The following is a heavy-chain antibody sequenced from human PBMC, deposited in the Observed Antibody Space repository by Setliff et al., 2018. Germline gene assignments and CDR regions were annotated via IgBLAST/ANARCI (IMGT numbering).Heavy chain of an antibody. CDR2: ISGRGSTI. CDR1: GFSFSDPY. Sequence: KTGGSLRLSCAASGFSFSDPYMSWVRQPPGKGLEWISKISGRGSTIYYADSVRGRFTISRDNAKNSLYLQMNSLRAEDTAMYYCARDGVMYGMDVWGQGTTVTVSS. J-gene: IGHJ6*02. D-gene: IGHD2-8*01. CDR3: ARDGVMYGMDV. V-gene: IGHV3-11*04.